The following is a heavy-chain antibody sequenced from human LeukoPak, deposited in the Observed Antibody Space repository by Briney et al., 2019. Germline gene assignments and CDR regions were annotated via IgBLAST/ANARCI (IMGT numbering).Heavy chain of an antibody. CDR2: IKQDGSEK. CDR3: DSTGYYPGGDY. D-gene: IGHD3-22*01. J-gene: IGHJ4*02. V-gene: IGHV3-7*01. Sequence: GGSLRLSCAASGFTFSSYWMSWVRQAPGKGLEWVANIKQDGSEKYYVDSMKGRFTISRDNAKNSLYLQMNSLYYCARGKYYYDSTGYYPGGDYWGQGTLVTVSS. CDR1: GFTFSSYW.